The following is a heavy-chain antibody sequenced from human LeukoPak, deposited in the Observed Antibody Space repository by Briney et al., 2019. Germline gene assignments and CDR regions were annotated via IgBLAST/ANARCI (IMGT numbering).Heavy chain of an antibody. CDR3: AREPPYYDSSGYYDY. CDR2: ISSSGSTI. V-gene: IGHV3-48*03. J-gene: IGHJ4*02. CDR1: GFTFSSYE. D-gene: IGHD3-22*01. Sequence: PGGSLRLSCAASGFTFSSYEMNWVRQAPGKGLDWVSYISSSGSTIYYADSVKGRFTISRDNAKNSLYLQMNSLRAEDTAVYYCAREPPYYDSSGYYDYWGQGPLVTVSS.